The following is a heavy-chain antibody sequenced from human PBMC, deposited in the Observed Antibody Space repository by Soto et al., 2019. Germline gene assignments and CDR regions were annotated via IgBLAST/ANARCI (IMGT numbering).Heavy chain of an antibody. V-gene: IGHV4-34*01. CDR1: GGSLSGYY. CDR3: AKGLLGGAAS. CDR2: INNRGST. Sequence: QLHLQQWGAGLLKPSETLSLTCAVNGGSLSGYYWSWIRQPPGKGLEWIGEINNRGSTDYTPSLKSWVTISADTSKNQFSLKLSSVTAADTAVYYCAKGLLGGAASWGQGTLVTVSS. D-gene: IGHD1-26*01. J-gene: IGHJ3*01.